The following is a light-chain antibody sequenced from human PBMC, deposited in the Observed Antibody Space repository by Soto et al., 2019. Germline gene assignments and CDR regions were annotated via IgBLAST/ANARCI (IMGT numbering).Light chain of an antibody. Sequence: VVLTQSPATLSLSPWERATLSCRTSLSVSVYLDWYQQKPGQAPRLLISDASNRATGIPARFSGSGSGTDFTLTVSRLEPEDFAVYYCQQYGSSPPITFGQGTRLEIK. CDR1: LSVSVY. J-gene: IGKJ5*01. CDR3: QQYGSSPPIT. V-gene: IGKV3-20*01. CDR2: DAS.